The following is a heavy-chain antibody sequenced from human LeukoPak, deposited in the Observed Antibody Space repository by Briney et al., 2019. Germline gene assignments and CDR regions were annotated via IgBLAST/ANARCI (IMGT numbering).Heavy chain of an antibody. J-gene: IGHJ4*02. Sequence: GGSLRLSCAASGFTFSSSAMNWVRQAPGKGLEWVSSINQVSSHIYYADSVRGRFTISRDNAKNSLYLQMSSLRAEDTAVYYCTRDPTQYLRYGYFDHWGQGTLVTISS. CDR3: TRDPTQYLRYGYFDH. V-gene: IGHV3-21*01. CDR2: INQVSSHI. CDR1: GFTFSSSA. D-gene: IGHD4-11*01.